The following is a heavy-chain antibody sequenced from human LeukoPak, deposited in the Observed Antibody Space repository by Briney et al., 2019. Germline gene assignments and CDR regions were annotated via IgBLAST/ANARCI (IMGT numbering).Heavy chain of an antibody. J-gene: IGHJ3*02. CDR1: GGSFSGYY. CDR3: ARGSDFDYWAAFDI. Sequence: KPSETLSLTCAVYGGSFSGYYWSWIRQPPGKGLEWIGEINHSGSTNYNPSLKSRVTISVDTSKNQFSLKLSSVTAAGTAVYYCARGSDFDYWAAFDIWGQGTMVTVSS. D-gene: IGHD2-8*02. V-gene: IGHV4-34*01. CDR2: INHSGST.